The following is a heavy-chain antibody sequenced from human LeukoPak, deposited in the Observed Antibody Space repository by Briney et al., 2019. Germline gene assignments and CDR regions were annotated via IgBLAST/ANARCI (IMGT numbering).Heavy chain of an antibody. Sequence: GGSLRLSCAASGFTFSSYGMHWVRQAPGKGLEWVAVIWYDGSNKYYADSVKGRFTISRDNSKNTLYLQMNSLRAEDTAVYYCAREGYYDSSGSLDYWGQGTLVTVSS. D-gene: IGHD3-22*01. CDR1: GFTFSSYG. V-gene: IGHV3-33*01. J-gene: IGHJ4*02. CDR2: IWYDGSNK. CDR3: AREGYYDSSGSLDY.